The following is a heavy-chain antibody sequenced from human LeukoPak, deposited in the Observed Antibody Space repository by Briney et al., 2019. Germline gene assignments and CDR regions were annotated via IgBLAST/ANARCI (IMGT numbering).Heavy chain of an antibody. CDR3: ARLHTAMMYFDY. D-gene: IGHD5-18*01. CDR1: GGSISSYY. CDR2: IYYSGST. Sequence: PSETLSLTCTVSGGSISSYYWSWIRQPPGKGLEWIGYIYYSGSTNYNPSLKSRVTISVDTSRNQFSLKLSSVTAADTALYYCARLHTAMMYFDYWGQGTQVTVSP. V-gene: IGHV4-59*08. J-gene: IGHJ4*02.